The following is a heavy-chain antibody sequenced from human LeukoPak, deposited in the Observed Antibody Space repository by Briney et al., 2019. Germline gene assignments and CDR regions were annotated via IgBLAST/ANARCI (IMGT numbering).Heavy chain of an antibody. V-gene: IGHV3-48*02. CDR3: AGEAYWGSSGKGFDS. J-gene: IGHJ4*02. Sequence: VGSLRLSCPASGFTFTCYRMNRFRQAPGKGLEWVSYITITSDKIYYADSVKGRFTISRDNARNSLYLQMNSLRDEDTAVYSCAGEAYWGSSGKGFDSWGQGTLVIVSS. D-gene: IGHD4-23*01. CDR1: GFTFTCYR. CDR2: ITITSDKI.